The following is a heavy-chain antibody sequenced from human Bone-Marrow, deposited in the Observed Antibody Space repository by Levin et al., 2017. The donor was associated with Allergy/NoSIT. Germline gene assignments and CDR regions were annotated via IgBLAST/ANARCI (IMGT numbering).Heavy chain of an antibody. Sequence: SCTVSGGSISSYYWSWIRQPPGKGLEWIGYIYYSGSTNYNPSLKSRVTISVDTSKNQFSLKLSSVTAADTAVYYCARHAIVVVPAAPYNWFDPWGQGTLVTVSS. CDR1: GGSISSYY. V-gene: IGHV4-59*08. J-gene: IGHJ5*02. CDR3: ARHAIVVVPAAPYNWFDP. D-gene: IGHD2-2*01. CDR2: IYYSGST.